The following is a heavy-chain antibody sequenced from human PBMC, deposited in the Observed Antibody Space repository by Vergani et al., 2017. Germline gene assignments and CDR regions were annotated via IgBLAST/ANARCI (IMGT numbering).Heavy chain of an antibody. CDR3: ARDLTVGYCSGGSCS. D-gene: IGHD2-15*01. V-gene: IGHV3-7*01. Sequence: EVQLVESGGGLVQPGGSLRLSCAASGFTFSSHWMSWVRQAPVRGVEWVANIKRDGSEIYFADSVKGRFTISRDNAKNSLFLQMNSLRAEDTAVYYCARDLTVGYCSGGSCSWGQGTLVTVSS. CDR2: IKRDGSEI. J-gene: IGHJ4*02. CDR1: GFTFSSHW.